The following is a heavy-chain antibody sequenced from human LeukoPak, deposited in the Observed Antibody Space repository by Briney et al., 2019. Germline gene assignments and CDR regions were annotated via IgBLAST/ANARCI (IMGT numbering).Heavy chain of an antibody. V-gene: IGHV1-18*01. CDR2: ISGYNDDT. Sequence: ASVKVSCKASGYTFIRYGISWVRQAPGQGLEWVGWISGYNDDTNYAQKLQGRVTMTTDTSTSTAYMELSSLRSEDTAVYYCARAREHIVVVPAAKRGPYYYGMDVWGQGTTVTVSS. J-gene: IGHJ6*02. D-gene: IGHD2-2*01. CDR3: ARAREHIVVVPAAKRGPYYYGMDV. CDR1: GYTFIRYG.